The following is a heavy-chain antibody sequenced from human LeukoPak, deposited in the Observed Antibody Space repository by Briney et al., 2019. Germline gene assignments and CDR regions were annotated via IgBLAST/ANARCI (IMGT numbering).Heavy chain of an antibody. V-gene: IGHV3-23*01. Sequence: PGGSLRLSCAASGFTFSSYGMSWVRQAPGKGLEWVSAISGSGSSTYYADSVKGRFTISRDNSKNTLYLQMNSLRAEDTAIYYCAKDSIAVAGPGPKFDYWGQGTLVTVSS. D-gene: IGHD6-19*01. CDR2: ISGSGSST. J-gene: IGHJ4*02. CDR3: AKDSIAVAGPGPKFDY. CDR1: GFTFSSYG.